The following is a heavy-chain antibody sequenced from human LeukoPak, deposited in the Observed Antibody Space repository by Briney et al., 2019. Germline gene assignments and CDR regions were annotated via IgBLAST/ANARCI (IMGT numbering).Heavy chain of an antibody. Sequence: SETLSHTSTLSRGSLTSSSSYWGWVRHPPGKGLEWLGSIDYSGSTDYNPSLKSRFTISVDTSKNQFSLKLSSVTAADTAVYYCARPNIRYCSGGACSNDGSDYWGQGTLVTVSS. J-gene: IGHJ4*02. CDR3: ARPNIRYCSGGACSNDGSDY. CDR1: RGSLTSSSSY. V-gene: IGHV4-39*07. D-gene: IGHD2-15*01. CDR2: IDYSGST.